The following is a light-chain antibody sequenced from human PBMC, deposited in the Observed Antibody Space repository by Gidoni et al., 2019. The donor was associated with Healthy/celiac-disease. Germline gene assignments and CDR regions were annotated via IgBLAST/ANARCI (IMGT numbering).Light chain of an antibody. Sequence: AIQLTQSPSSLSASVGDRVTITCRASQGINSALAWYQQKPGKAPDLLIYHASTLASGVPSRFSGSGAGTDFTLTISSLQPEDFATYYCHHSNSYPPTFXQXTKVEIK. CDR1: QGINSA. V-gene: IGKV1-13*02. J-gene: IGKJ1*01. CDR2: HAS. CDR3: HHSNSYPPT.